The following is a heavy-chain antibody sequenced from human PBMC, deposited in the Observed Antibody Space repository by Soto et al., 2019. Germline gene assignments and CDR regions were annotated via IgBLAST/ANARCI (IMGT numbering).Heavy chain of an antibody. D-gene: IGHD4-17*01. J-gene: IGHJ4*02. Sequence: EVQLVESGGGLVQPGGSLRLSCAASGFTFSSNWMHWVRQAPGKGLVWVSRMNGDGSTTSYADSVKGRFTISRDNAKNTLYLEMDSLRAEDTAVYYCVAVVATVPHWGQGTLVTVSS. CDR3: VAVVATVPH. CDR1: GFTFSSNW. V-gene: IGHV3-74*01. CDR2: MNGDGSTT.